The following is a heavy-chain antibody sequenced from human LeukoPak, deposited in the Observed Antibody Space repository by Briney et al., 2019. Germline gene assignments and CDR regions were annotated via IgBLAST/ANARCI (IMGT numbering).Heavy chain of an antibody. CDR2: ISFNGGSM. CDR1: GFTFDDYA. V-gene: IGHV3-9*01. D-gene: IGHD3-10*01. J-gene: IGHJ6*02. CDR3: ARMPGSQDGMDV. Sequence: GGSLRLSCAASGFTFDDYAMHWVRQAPGKGLEWVSGISFNGGSMAYADSVKGRFTISRDNAKNSLYLQMNSLRAEDTAVYYCARMPGSQDGMDVWGQGTTVTVSS.